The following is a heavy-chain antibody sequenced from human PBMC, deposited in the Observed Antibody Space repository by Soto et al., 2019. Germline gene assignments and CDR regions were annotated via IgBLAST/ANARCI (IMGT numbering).Heavy chain of an antibody. V-gene: IGHV1-69*01. Sequence: QVQLVQSGAEVQKPGSSVKVSCKASGGTFGSYAISWVRQAPGQGPEWMGGIIPITGTANYAQKFQGRVTITADESTSTASMQLGSLRSEDTAVYYCARSQGSSTSLEIYYYYYYGMDVWGQGTTVTVSS. CDR1: GGTFGSYA. J-gene: IGHJ6*02. CDR3: ARSQGSSTSLEIYYYYYYGMDV. D-gene: IGHD2-2*01. CDR2: IIPITGTA.